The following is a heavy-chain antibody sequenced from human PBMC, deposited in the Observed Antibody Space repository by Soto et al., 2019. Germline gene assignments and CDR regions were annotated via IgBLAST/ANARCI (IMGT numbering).Heavy chain of an antibody. CDR2: ISYDGSKK. D-gene: IGHD6-19*01. CDR3: AKDRGARRQWLVDPFDD. CDR1: GFTFSYYG. Sequence: QVQLVESGGGVVQPGRSLRVSCAASGFTFSYYGMHWVRQAPGKGLEWVAVISYDGSKKYYADSVKGRFTISRDNSKNTESLQTHSLRDEDTAVHLCAKDRGARRQWLVDPFDDWGQGTVVTVSS. J-gene: IGHJ4*02. V-gene: IGHV3-30*18.